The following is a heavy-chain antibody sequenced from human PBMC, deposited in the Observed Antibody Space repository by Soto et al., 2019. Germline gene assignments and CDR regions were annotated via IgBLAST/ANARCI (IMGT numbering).Heavy chain of an antibody. CDR1: GGSISGINW. CDR3: ASFRGGMDV. V-gene: IGHV4-4*02. J-gene: IGHJ6*02. CDR2: IYHSGST. Sequence: QVQLQESGPGLVKPSGTLSLTCAVSGGSISGINWWYWVRQPPGKGLEWIGEIYHSGSTHYNPSLRSRVTISVDTSKNQSTLTLGSVTAADTAVYYCASFRGGMDVWGQGTTVTVSS.